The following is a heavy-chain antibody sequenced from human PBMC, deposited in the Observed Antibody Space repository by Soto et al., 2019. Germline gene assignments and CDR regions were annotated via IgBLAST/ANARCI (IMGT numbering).Heavy chain of an antibody. CDR1: GFTVSSNY. V-gene: IGHV3-66*01. J-gene: IGHJ5*02. Sequence: ESGGGLVQPGGSLRLSCAASGFTVSSNYMSWVRQAPGKGLEWVSVIYSGGTTYYADSVKGRFTISRDNSKNTLYLQMNSLRAEDTAVYYCARNGDSSDYRGWFDTWGQGTLVTVSS. D-gene: IGHD3-22*01. CDR3: ARNGDSSDYRGWFDT. CDR2: IYSGGTT.